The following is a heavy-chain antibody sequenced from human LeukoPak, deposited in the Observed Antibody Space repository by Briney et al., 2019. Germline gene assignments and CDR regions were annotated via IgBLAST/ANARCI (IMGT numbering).Heavy chain of an antibody. CDR2: INSDGSST. Sequence: GGSLRLSCAASGFTFSSYWMHWVRQAPGKGLVWVSRINSDGSSTSYADSVKGRFTISRDNAKNTLYLQMNSLRAEDTAVYYCARPRTYYDFWSGYYSAYYYGMDVWGQGTTVTVSS. CDR3: ARPRTYYDFWSGYYSAYYYGMDV. V-gene: IGHV3-74*01. CDR1: GFTFSSYW. D-gene: IGHD3-3*01. J-gene: IGHJ6*02.